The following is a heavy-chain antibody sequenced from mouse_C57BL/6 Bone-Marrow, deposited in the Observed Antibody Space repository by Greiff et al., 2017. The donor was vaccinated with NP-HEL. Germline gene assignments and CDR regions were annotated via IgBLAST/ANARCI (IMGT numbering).Heavy chain of an antibody. CDR1: GYTFTSYW. V-gene: IGHV1-59*01. D-gene: IGHD2-10*02. CDR2: IDPSDSYT. Sequence: QVQLQQSGAELVRPGTSVKLSCKASGYTFTSYWMHWVKQRPGQGLEWIGVIDPSDSYTNYNQKFKGKATLTVDTSSSTAYMQLSSLTSEDSAVYYCARGGMADYWGQGTSVTVSS. CDR3: ARGGMADY. J-gene: IGHJ4*01.